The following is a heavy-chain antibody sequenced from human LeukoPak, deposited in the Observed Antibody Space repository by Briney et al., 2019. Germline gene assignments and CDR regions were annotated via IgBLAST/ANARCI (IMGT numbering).Heavy chain of an antibody. CDR1: GFSFSSYG. J-gene: IGHJ4*02. CDR2: IRYDGSNK. Sequence: GGSLRLSCAASGFSFSSYGMHWVRQAPGKGLEWVAFIRYDGSNKYYAGSVKGRFTISRDNSKNTLYLQMNSLRAEDTAVYYCAKDANSGMATTLDFDYWGQGTLVTVPS. CDR3: AKDANSGMATTLDFDY. V-gene: IGHV3-30*02. D-gene: IGHD5-24*01.